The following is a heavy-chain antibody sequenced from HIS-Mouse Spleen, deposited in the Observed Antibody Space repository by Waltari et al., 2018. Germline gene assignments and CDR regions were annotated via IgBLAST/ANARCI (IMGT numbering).Heavy chain of an antibody. Sequence: QLQLQESGPGLVKPSETLSLTCTVSGGSISSSTYYWGWIRQHPGKGLAWIGSIYYSGSTYYNPSLKSRVTISVDTSKNQFSLKLSSVTAADTAVYYCALLGDTMVRGEGGEFFDYWGQGTLVTVSS. CDR1: GGSISSSTYY. CDR3: ALLGDTMVRGEGGEFFDY. J-gene: IGHJ4*02. CDR2: IYYSGST. V-gene: IGHV4-39*07. D-gene: IGHD3-10*01.